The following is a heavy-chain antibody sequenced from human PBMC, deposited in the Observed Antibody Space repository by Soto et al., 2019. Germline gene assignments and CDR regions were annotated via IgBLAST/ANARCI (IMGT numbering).Heavy chain of an antibody. CDR3: ARDWGGYDSGFRVSYYGMDV. CDR2: IYHSGST. D-gene: IGHD5-12*01. CDR1: SGSISSSNW. Sequence: PSETLSLTCAVSSGSISSSNWWSWVRQPPGKGLEWIGEIYHSGSTNYNPSLKSRVTISVDKSKNQFSLKLSSVTAADTAVYYCARDWGGYDSGFRVSYYGMDVWGRGTTVTVSS. V-gene: IGHV4-4*02. J-gene: IGHJ6*02.